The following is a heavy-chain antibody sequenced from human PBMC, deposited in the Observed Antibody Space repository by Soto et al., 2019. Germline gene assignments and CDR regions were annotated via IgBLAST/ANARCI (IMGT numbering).Heavy chain of an antibody. CDR2: IYSGGST. CDR3: AKDYGDSPLYYYYGMDV. D-gene: IGHD4-17*01. Sequence: GWSRRLSCAASGFTVSSNYMSWVRQAPGKGLEWVSVIYSGGSTYYADSVKGRFTISRDNSKNTLYLQMNSLRAEDTAVYYCAKDYGDSPLYYYYGMDVWGQGTTVTVSS. CDR1: GFTVSSNY. J-gene: IGHJ6*02. V-gene: IGHV3-66*02.